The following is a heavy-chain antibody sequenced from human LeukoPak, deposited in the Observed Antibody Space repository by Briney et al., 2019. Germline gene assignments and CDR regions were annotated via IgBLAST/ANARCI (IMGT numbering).Heavy chain of an antibody. CDR2: ITSSSTII. D-gene: IGHD6-19*01. J-gene: IGHJ3*02. CDR1: GFTFSTYS. Sequence: GGSLRLSCAASGFTFSTYSMNWVRRAPGKGLEWVSYITSSSTIIYYADSVKGRFTISRDNAKNSLYLQMNSLRDEDTAVYYCARDKQFAFDIWGQGTIVTVSS. V-gene: IGHV3-48*02. CDR3: ARDKQFAFDI.